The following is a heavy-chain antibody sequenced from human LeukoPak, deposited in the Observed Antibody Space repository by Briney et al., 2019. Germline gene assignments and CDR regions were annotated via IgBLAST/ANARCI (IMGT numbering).Heavy chain of an antibody. V-gene: IGHV3-72*01. CDR1: GFTFSDHY. D-gene: IGHD4-17*01. CDR2: TRNKANSYTT. CDR3: ARDGRHGDSYTH. J-gene: IGHJ4*02. Sequence: GGSLRLSCAASGFTFSDHYMDWVRQAPGKGLEWVGRTRNKANSYTTEYAASVKGRFTISRDDSKNSLYLQMNSLKTEDTAVYYCARDGRHGDSYTHWGQGTLVTVSS.